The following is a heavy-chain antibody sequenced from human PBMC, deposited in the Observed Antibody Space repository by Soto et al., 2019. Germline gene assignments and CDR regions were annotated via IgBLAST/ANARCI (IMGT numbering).Heavy chain of an antibody. CDR1: GYTFTRYG. CDR2: ISGYNGDT. CDR3: AKNGQPPYYYYGMDV. D-gene: IGHD2-8*01. V-gene: IGHV1-18*01. J-gene: IGHJ6*02. Sequence: QGQLVQSGGEVKKPGASVKVSCKASGYTFTRYGISWVRQAPGQGLEWMGWISGYNGDTKYAQKFQGRVTMTVDTSTTTPYMELRSLTSDDRAVYYCAKNGQPPYYYYGMDVWGQGTTVTVSS.